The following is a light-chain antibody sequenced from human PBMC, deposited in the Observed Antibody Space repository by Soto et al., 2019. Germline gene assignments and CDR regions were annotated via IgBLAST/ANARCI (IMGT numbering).Light chain of an antibody. CDR3: QQRASWPYT. Sequence: EIVLTQSPATLSLSPGERATLSCRASQTVSSSLAWYQQKPGQAPRLLIYEASNRATGIPARFSGSGSGADFTLTISSLEPEESALYYCQQRASWPYTSGQGTKVEIK. J-gene: IGKJ2*01. CDR1: QTVSSS. V-gene: IGKV3-11*01. CDR2: EAS.